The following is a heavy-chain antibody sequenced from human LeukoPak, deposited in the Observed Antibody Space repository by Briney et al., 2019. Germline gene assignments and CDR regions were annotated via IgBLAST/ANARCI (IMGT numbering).Heavy chain of an antibody. CDR3: ARDNSVGDTAWWFDP. D-gene: IGHD1-26*01. V-gene: IGHV1-46*01. J-gene: IGHJ5*02. CDR2: INPGGSST. CDR1: GYTFTSYH. Sequence: GASVKVSCKASGYTFTSYHMHWVRQAPGQGLEWMGLINPGGSSTSYAQKFQGRLSLTRDMSTSTDYMELSSLRTEDTAVYYCARDNSVGDTAWWFDPWGQGTLVTDCS.